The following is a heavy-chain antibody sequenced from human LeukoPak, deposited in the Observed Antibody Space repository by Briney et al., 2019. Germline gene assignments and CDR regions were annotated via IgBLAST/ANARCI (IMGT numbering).Heavy chain of an antibody. CDR3: ASFNVRDSNYDDY. V-gene: IGHV3-30*02. Sequence: GGSLRLSCAASGFTFSSYGMHWVRQAPGKGLEWVAFIRYDGSNKYYADSVKGRFTISRDNSKNTLYLQMNSLRAEDTAVYYCASFNVRDSNYDDYWGQGTLVTVSS. CDR1: GFTFSSYG. J-gene: IGHJ4*02. D-gene: IGHD4-11*01. CDR2: IRYDGSNK.